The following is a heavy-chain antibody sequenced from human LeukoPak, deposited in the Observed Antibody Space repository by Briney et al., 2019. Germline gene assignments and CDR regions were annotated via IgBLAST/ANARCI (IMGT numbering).Heavy chain of an antibody. J-gene: IGHJ4*02. CDR2: MNPNSGNT. CDR3: ARGSYSSGWQSHDY. Sequence: ASVKVSCTGSGYSFTSYDINWVGQGTGQGLEWMGGMNPNSGNTGYAQKFQGRVTMTSNTSISPAYMELSSLRSDDTAVYYSARGSYSSGWQSHDYWGQGTLVTVSS. V-gene: IGHV1-8*01. CDR1: GYSFTSYD. D-gene: IGHD6-19*01.